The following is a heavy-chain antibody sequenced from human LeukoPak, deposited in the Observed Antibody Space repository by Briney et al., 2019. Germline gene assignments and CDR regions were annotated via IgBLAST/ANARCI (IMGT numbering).Heavy chain of an antibody. CDR1: GFTFSSYA. Sequence: PGGSLRLSCAASGFTFSSYAMHWVRQAPGKGLEWVAVISYDGSNKYYADSVKGRFTISRDNSKNTLYLQMNSLRAEDTAVYYCARAEFNGYVWGSYACPDYWGQGTLVTVSS. CDR2: ISYDGSNK. J-gene: IGHJ4*02. V-gene: IGHV3-30-3*01. D-gene: IGHD3-16*01. CDR3: ARAEFNGYVWGSYACPDY.